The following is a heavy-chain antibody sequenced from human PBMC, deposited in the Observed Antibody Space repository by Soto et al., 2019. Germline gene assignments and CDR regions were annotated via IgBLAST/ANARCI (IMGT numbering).Heavy chain of an antibody. CDR1: GYTFTSYD. J-gene: IGHJ4*02. D-gene: IGHD3-9*01. CDR2: MNPNSDNT. CDR3: ARVEKSYAMMTGYYLEYFDY. Sequence: QVQMVQSGAEVKKPGASVKVSCKASGYTFTSYDIKWVRQATGQGLEWMGWMNPNSDNTGYAQKFQGRVTMTRNTSISRAYMERSSLRSEDTAMYYCARVEKSYAMMTGYYLEYFDYWGQGTLVTVSS. V-gene: IGHV1-8*01.